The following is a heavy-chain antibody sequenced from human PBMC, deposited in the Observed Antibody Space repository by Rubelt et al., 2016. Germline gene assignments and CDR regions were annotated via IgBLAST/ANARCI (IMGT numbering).Heavy chain of an antibody. D-gene: IGHD6-6*01. CDR3: ARVMAA. CDR1: GFTFTSYA. V-gene: IGHV3-30*04. CDR2: ISSDGRNK. J-gene: IGHJ4*02. Sequence: QVQLVESGGGVVQPGRSLRLSCAASGFTFTSYAMHWVRQAPGKGLEWVAVISSDGRNKYYADSVKGRFTISRDNSNNTLYLSTINLRGDDRAVVDCARVMAAWGQGALVTVSS.